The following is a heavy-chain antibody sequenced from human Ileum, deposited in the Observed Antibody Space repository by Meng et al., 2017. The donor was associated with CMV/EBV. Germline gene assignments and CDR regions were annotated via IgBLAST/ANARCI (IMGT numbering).Heavy chain of an antibody. V-gene: IGHV3-7*01. CDR3: ARDPHFGALDF. CDR1: GLPFSTSC. D-gene: IGHD3-10*01. J-gene: IGHJ4*02. CDR2: IKIDGSEK. Sequence: CAASGLPFSTSCMSWVRQATGKGLEWVANIKIDGSEKYYVDSVKGRFTISRDNAKNSAYLQMKSLRAEDTAVYYCARDPHFGALDFWGQGTLVTRLL.